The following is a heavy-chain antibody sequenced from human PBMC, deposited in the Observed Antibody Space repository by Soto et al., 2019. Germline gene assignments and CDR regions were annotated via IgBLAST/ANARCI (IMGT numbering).Heavy chain of an antibody. Sequence: GGSLRLSCAASGFTFSSYAMSWVRQAPGKGLEWVSAISGSGGSTYYADSVKGRFTTSRDNSKNTLYLQMNSLRAEDTAVYYCAKGQYYDSRSPDAFDIWGQGTMVTVSS. V-gene: IGHV3-23*01. J-gene: IGHJ3*02. CDR3: AKGQYYDSRSPDAFDI. D-gene: IGHD3-22*01. CDR2: ISGSGGST. CDR1: GFTFSSYA.